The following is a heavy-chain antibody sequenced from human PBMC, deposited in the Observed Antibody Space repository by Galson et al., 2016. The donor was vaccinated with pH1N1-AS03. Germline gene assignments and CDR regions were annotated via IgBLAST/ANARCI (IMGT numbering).Heavy chain of an antibody. V-gene: IGHV3-74*01. Sequence: SLRLSCAASGFSFSSHWMHWVRQAPGKGLVWVSRIHGDESITTYADSVKGRFTISRDNAKNTVHLQMNGLRAEDTAVYYCARSTEGNFDYWGQGILVTVSS. D-gene: IGHD1-14*01. J-gene: IGHJ4*02. CDR1: GFSFSSHW. CDR2: IHGDESIT. CDR3: ARSTEGNFDY.